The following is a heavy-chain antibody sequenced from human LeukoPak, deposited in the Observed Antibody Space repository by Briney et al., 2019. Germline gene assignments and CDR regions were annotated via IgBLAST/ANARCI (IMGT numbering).Heavy chain of an antibody. CDR1: GFTFSNHG. CDR3: AKSGEMATVLEPYFDY. CDR2: ISYDGSNK. J-gene: IGHJ4*02. V-gene: IGHV3-30*18. Sequence: GMSLRLSCAASGFTFSNHGMHWVRQAPGKGLEWVAVISYDGSNKYYADSVKGRFTISRDNSKNTLYLQMNSLRAEDTAVYYCAKSGEMATVLEPYFDYWGQGTLVTVSS. D-gene: IGHD5-24*01.